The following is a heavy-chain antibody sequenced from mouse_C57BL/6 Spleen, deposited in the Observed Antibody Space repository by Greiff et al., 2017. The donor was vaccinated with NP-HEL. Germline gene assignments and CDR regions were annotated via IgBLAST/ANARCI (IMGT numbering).Heavy chain of an antibody. CDR1: GYSITSGYY. CDR2: ISYDGSN. CDR3: ARGYDGYPRLDY. D-gene: IGHD2-3*01. Sequence: VQLQQSGPGLVKPSQSLSLTCSVTGYSITSGYYWNWIRQFPGNKLEWMGYISYDGSNNYNPSLKNRISITRDTSKNQFFLKLNSVTTEDTATYYCARGYDGYPRLDYWGQGTTLTVSS. V-gene: IGHV3-6*01. J-gene: IGHJ2*01.